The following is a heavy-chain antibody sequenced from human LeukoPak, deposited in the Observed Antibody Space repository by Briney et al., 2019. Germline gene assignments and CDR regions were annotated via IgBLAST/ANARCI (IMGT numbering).Heavy chain of an antibody. CDR2: INHSGST. J-gene: IGHJ6*03. Sequence: PSETLSLTCAVYGGSFSSYYWSWIRQPPGKGLEWIGEINHSGSTNYNPSLKSRVTISVDTSKNQFSLKLSSVTAADTAVYYCARVGYYYYYMDVWGKGTTVTVSS. V-gene: IGHV4-34*01. CDR3: ARVGYYYYYMDV. CDR1: GGSFSSYY.